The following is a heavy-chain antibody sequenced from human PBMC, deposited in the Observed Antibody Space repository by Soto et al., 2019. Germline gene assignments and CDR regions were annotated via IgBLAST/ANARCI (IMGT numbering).Heavy chain of an antibody. J-gene: IGHJ4*02. CDR3: ARGLRDFDWGLPFGY. CDR1: GFTFKNYA. V-gene: IGHV3-30-3*01. Sequence: GGSLRLSCAASGFTFKNYAMHWVRQAPGKGLEWVAVISYDGSIEFYADSVKGRFTISRDDFKNTMFLQMGSPRVEDTAIYYCARGLRDFDWGLPFGYWGQGTLVTVSS. CDR2: ISYDGSIE. D-gene: IGHD3-9*01.